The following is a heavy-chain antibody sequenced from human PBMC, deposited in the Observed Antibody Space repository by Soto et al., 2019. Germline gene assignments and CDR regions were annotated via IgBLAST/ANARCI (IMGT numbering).Heavy chain of an antibody. Sequence: ESGGGVVQPGRSLRLSCAASGFTFSSYGMHWVRQAPGKGLEWVAVISYDGSNKYYADSVKGRFTISRDNSKNTLYLQMNSLRAEDTAVYYCALVYYDSSGYPYWGQGTLVTVSS. CDR2: ISYDGSNK. V-gene: IGHV3-30*03. CDR3: ALVYYDSSGYPY. D-gene: IGHD3-22*01. CDR1: GFTFSSYG. J-gene: IGHJ4*02.